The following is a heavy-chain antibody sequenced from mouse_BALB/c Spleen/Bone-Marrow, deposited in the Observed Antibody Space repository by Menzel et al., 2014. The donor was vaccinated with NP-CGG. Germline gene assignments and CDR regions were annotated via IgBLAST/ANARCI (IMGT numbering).Heavy chain of an antibody. V-gene: IGHV1-26*01. Sequence: VQLQQSGPELVKPGAPMKMSCKASGYTFTDSYMKWVKQSHGKSLEWIGDINPKNGDTFYSQEFKGKATLTVDKSSSTAYMQLDSLTSEDSAVYYCTMGVRLYWFFDVWGAGTTVTVSS. D-gene: IGHD2-14*01. J-gene: IGHJ1*01. CDR2: INPKNGDT. CDR1: GYTFTDSY. CDR3: TMGVRLYWFFDV.